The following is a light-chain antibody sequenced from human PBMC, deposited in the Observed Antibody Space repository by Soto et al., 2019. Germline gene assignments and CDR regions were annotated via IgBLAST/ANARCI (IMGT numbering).Light chain of an antibody. J-gene: IGLJ3*02. CDR2: GNS. Sequence: QSVLTQPPSVSGAPGQRVTISCTGSRSNIGAGYDVHWYQQLPGTAPKLLIYGNSNRPSGVPDRFSGSKSGTSAFLAITGLQAEDEADYYCQSYDSSLSGWVFGGGTKLTVL. V-gene: IGLV1-40*01. CDR1: RSNIGAGYD. CDR3: QSYDSSLSGWV.